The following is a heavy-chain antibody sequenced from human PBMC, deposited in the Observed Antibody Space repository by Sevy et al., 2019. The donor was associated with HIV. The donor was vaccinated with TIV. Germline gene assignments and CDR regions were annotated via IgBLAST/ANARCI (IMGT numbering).Heavy chain of an antibody. Sequence: GGSLRLSCAASGFTFSNSYMHWVRQAPGKGLEWVALISYDGGNKYYVDSVKGRFTISRDNSKNTLYLQMNSLKPEGTALYYCAKALLGYCSGGNCYEYSYGMDVWGQGTTVTVSS. CDR1: GFTFSNSY. J-gene: IGHJ6*02. CDR3: AKALLGYCSGGNCYEYSYGMDV. D-gene: IGHD2-15*01. CDR2: ISYDGGNK. V-gene: IGHV3-30*18.